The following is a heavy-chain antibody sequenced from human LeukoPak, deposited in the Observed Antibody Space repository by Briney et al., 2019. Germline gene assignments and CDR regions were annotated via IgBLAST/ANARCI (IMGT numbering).Heavy chain of an antibody. CDR2: INWNSGSI. D-gene: IGHD7-27*01. CDR3: AKERERETAVGTGYGMDV. J-gene: IGHJ6*02. Sequence: PGRSLRLSCAASGFTFDDNAMHWVRQAPGKGLEGVSGINWNSGSIRYADSVKGRFAISSDNAKNSLYLQMNSVRAEDTALYYCAKERERETAVGTGYGMDVWGQGPTVTVSS. V-gene: IGHV3-9*01. CDR1: GFTFDDNA.